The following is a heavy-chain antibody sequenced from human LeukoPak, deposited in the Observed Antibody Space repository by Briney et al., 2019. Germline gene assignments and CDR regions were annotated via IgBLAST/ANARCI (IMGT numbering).Heavy chain of an antibody. D-gene: IGHD5-24*01. CDR3: ASLEKGLQHPFDY. V-gene: IGHV3-30*02. CDR1: GFTFSNAW. J-gene: IGHJ4*02. CDR2: IRYDGSNK. Sequence: PGGSLRLSCAASGFTFSNAWMHWVRRAPGKGLEWVAFIRYDGSNKYYADSVKGRFTISRDNAKNSLYLQMNSLRAEDTAVYYCASLEKGLQHPFDYWGQGTLVTVSS.